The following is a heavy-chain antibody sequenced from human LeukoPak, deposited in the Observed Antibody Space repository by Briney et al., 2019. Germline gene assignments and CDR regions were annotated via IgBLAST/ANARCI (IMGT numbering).Heavy chain of an antibody. CDR1: GFTFSDAW. J-gene: IGHJ3*02. Sequence: GGSLRLSCAASGFTFSDAWMNWVRQAPRKGLEWVGRIKTKAGGGTTDYAAPVKGRFTISRDDSKNTMYLQMNSLRTEDTAVYYCTTNHLFDIWGQGTMVTVSS. CDR2: IKTKAGGGTT. V-gene: IGHV3-15*01. CDR3: TTNHLFDI.